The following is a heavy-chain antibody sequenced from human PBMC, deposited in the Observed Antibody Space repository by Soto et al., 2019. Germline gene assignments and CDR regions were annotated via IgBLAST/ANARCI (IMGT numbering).Heavy chain of an antibody. CDR3: ASQPYCSSTSCYPFSNWFDP. Sequence: QLQLQESGPGLVKPSETLSLTCTVSGGSISSSSYYWGWIRQPPGKGLEWIGSIYYSGSTYYNPSLKSRVTISVDTSKNQFSLKLSSVTAADTAGYYCASQPYCSSTSCYPFSNWFDPWGQGTLVTVSS. CDR1: GGSISSSSYY. D-gene: IGHD2-2*01. CDR2: IYYSGST. J-gene: IGHJ5*02. V-gene: IGHV4-39*01.